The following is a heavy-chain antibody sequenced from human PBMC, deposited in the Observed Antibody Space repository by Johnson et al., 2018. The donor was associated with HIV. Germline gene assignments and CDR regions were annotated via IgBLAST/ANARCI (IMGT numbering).Heavy chain of an antibody. CDR1: GFTVSSNY. J-gene: IGHJ3*02. CDR3: SGDSSGYYYYDAFAI. CDR2: IYSGGST. Sequence: VQLVESGGGLVQPGGSLRLSCAASGFTVSSNYMSWVRQAPGKGLDWVSVIYSGGSTYYADSVKGRFTISRDNSKNTLYLQMNSLRAEDTAVYYCSGDSSGYYYYDAFAIWGQGTMVTVSS. D-gene: IGHD3-22*01. V-gene: IGHV3-66*01.